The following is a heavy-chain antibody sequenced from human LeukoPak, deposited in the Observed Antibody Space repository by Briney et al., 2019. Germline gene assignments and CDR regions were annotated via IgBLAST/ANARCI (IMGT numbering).Heavy chain of an antibody. CDR2: IYYSGST. Sequence: PSETLSLTCTVSGGSISSSSYYWGWIRQPPGKGLEWIESIYYSGSTYYNPSLKSRVTISVDTSKNQFSLKLSSVTAADTAVCYCARHGKRGRVDYWGQGTLVTVSS. V-gene: IGHV4-39*01. CDR1: GGSISSSSYY. J-gene: IGHJ4*02. CDR3: ARHGKRGRVDY. D-gene: IGHD3-10*01.